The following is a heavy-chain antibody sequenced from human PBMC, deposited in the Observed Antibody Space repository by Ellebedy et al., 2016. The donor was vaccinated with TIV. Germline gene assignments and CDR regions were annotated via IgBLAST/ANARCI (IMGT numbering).Heavy chain of an antibody. CDR2: SRNKAKSYTT. D-gene: IGHD1-1*01. CDR3: ARDTTSDY. V-gene: IGHV3-72*01. CDR1: GFTFSDHY. Sequence: SLKISCAVSGFTFSDHYIDWVRLAPAKGPEWVGRSRNKAKSYTTDYAASVKGTLTIPRDHSKNSLHLQINSLKTEDTAIYYCARDTTSDYWGQGALVTVSS. J-gene: IGHJ4*02.